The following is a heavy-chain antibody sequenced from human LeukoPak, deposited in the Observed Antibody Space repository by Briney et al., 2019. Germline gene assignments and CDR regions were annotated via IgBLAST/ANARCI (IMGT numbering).Heavy chain of an antibody. V-gene: IGHV3-23*01. Sequence: GGTLRLSCAASGFTFSSYGMSWVRQAPGKGLEWVSAISGSGGSTYYADSVKGRFTISRDNSKNTLYLQMNSLRAEDTAVYYCAKVDYYGSGSEWDYWGQGTLVTVSS. CDR2: ISGSGGST. J-gene: IGHJ4*02. D-gene: IGHD3-10*01. CDR3: AKVDYYGSGSEWDY. CDR1: GFTFSSYG.